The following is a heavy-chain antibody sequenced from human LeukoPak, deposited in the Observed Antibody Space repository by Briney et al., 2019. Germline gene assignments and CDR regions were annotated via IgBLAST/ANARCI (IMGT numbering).Heavy chain of an antibody. CDR2: INSDGSST. J-gene: IGHJ4*02. CDR3: ARVYYGSGSTPGFDY. D-gene: IGHD3-10*01. CDR1: GFTFSSYW. V-gene: IGHV3-74*01. Sequence: GGSLRLSCAASGFTFSSYWMHWVRQAPGEALVWVSRINSDGSSTSYADSVKGRFTISRDNAKNTLYLQMNSLRAEDTAVYYCARVYYGSGSTPGFDYWGQGTLVTVSS.